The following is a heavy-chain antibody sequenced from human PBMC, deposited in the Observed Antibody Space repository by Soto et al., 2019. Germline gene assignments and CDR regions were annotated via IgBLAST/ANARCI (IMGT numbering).Heavy chain of an antibody. Sequence: ASVKVSCKASGYTFTSYDINWVRQATGQGLEWMGWMNPNSGNTGYAQKFQGRVTMTRNTSISTAYMELSSLRSEDTAVYYCARGTFDRYESFGSYFYGMDVWGQGTTVTVSS. D-gene: IGHD3-22*01. CDR1: GYTFTSYD. V-gene: IGHV1-8*01. J-gene: IGHJ6*02. CDR2: MNPNSGNT. CDR3: ARGTFDRYESFGSYFYGMDV.